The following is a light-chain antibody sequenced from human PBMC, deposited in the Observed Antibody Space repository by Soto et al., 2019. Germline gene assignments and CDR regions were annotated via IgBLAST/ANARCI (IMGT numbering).Light chain of an antibody. V-gene: IGKV2D-29*02. CDR1: RAFLLSVGKPF. CDR3: MQSIQLPVT. CDR2: EVS. J-gene: IGKJ5*01. Sequence: MVMTQTQLSLSVPPGKRASISCKSSRAFLLSVGKPFLYWYLQKPGQSPQLLIYEVSNRFSGVPDRFSGSGSGTDFTLKISRVEAEDVGVYYCMQSIQLPVTFGQGTRLEIK.